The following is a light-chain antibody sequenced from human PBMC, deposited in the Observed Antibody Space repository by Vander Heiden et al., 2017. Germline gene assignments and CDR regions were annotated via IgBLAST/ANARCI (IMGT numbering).Light chain of an antibody. CDR2: EVT. CDR1: SSDVGNYNL. CDR3: CSRSAGSTTLV. Sequence: QSALTPPASVSGSPGQSITISCTGTSSDVGNYNLVSWYQQYPDKAPKLMIYEVTERPSGVSNRFSGSKSGNTASLTISGLQAEDEADYYCCSRSAGSTTLVFGGGTKLTVL. J-gene: IGLJ2*01. V-gene: IGLV2-23*02.